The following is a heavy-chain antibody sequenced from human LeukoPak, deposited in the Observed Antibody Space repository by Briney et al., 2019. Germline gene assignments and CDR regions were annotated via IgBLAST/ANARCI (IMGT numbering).Heavy chain of an antibody. Sequence: PGGSLRLSCAASGFTFSSYWMSWVRQAPGKGLEWVANIKQDGSEKYYVDSVKGRFTISRDNAKNSLYLQMNSLRAEDTAVYYCAKDLRDSGYDTYNWFDPWGQGTLVTVSS. CDR1: GFTFSSYW. J-gene: IGHJ5*02. D-gene: IGHD5-12*01. V-gene: IGHV3-7*03. CDR3: AKDLRDSGYDTYNWFDP. CDR2: IKQDGSEK.